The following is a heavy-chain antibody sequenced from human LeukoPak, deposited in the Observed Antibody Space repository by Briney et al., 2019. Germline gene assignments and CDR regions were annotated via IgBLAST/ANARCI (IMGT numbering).Heavy chain of an antibody. D-gene: IGHD6-6*01. CDR2: ISYTGNTK. CDR3: VKESDEYSSSSSDY. CDR1: GFTFNNYG. Sequence: GGSLRLSCAASGFTFNNYGMQWVRQAPGKGLEWVAVISYTGNTKYYVDSVKGRFTISRDNSKNTLYLQMNSLRAEATAVYYCVKESDEYSSSSSDYWGQGTLVTVSS. V-gene: IGHV3-30*18. J-gene: IGHJ4*02.